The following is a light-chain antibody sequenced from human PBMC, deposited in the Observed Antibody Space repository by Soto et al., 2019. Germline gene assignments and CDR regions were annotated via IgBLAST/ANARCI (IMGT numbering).Light chain of an antibody. Sequence: IRMTQSPASLSASTGDRVTITCRASQSISGWLAWYQQKPGKAPKLLIYDVSSLESGVPSRFSGSGSGTEFTLAISSLQPDDFATYYCQQYNSYPWTFGQGTKVDIK. CDR3: QQYNSYPWT. J-gene: IGKJ1*01. CDR2: DVS. CDR1: QSISGW. V-gene: IGKV1-5*01.